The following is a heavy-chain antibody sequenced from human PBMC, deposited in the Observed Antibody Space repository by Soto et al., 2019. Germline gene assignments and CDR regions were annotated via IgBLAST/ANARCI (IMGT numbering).Heavy chain of an antibody. CDR2: IYYSGST. D-gene: IGHD1-20*01. CDR3: TSHVLRNNRFDS. V-gene: IGHV4-59*08. CDR1: DGSISSHY. Sequence: QVQLQESGPGVVKPSETLSLTCTVSDGSISSHYWSWIRQPPGQGLEWIGYIYYSGSTHYNPSLPSRVTISLDTSNSQFSLTLTSVTAADTAVYYCTSHVLRNNRFDSWGQGTLVTVSS. J-gene: IGHJ4*02.